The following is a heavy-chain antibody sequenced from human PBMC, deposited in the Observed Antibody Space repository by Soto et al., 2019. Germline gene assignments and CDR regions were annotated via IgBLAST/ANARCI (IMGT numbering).Heavy chain of an antibody. J-gene: IGHJ3*01. D-gene: IGHD2-15*01. V-gene: IGHV1-46*03. CDR3: ATYCSGGSCPPGPGN. CDR2: INPGGGST. Sequence: QVQLVQSGAEVKKPGASVKDSCKASGYTFTSYYMHWVRQAPGQGLEWMGIINPGGGSTSYAQKFQGRVAMTRDTSTSPTYMEVSSLRSEDTAVYSCATYCSGGSCPPGPGNWGQGKMVTVSS. CDR1: GYTFTSYY.